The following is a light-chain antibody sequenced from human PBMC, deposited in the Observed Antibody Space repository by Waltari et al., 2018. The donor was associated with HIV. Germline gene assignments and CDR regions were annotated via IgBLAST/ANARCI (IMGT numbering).Light chain of an antibody. CDR3: KSKTSSSTPCV. CDR2: DVS. V-gene: IGLV2-14*03. Sequence: QSALTQPASVSGSHGQSITLPCTGPRSYVGGSNPVAWYQQHPGKAPKLIIYDVSNRPSGVPYRFSGSKSGNTASLTISGLQAEDEADYYCKSKTSSSTPCVFGTGTKVTVL. CDR1: RSYVGGSNP. J-gene: IGLJ1*01.